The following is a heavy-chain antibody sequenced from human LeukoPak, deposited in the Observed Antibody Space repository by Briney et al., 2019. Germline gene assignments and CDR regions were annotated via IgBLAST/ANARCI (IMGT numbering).Heavy chain of an antibody. V-gene: IGHV3-33*08. CDR2: IWYDGSNK. CDR1: GFTFSSYS. Sequence: PGGSLRLSCAASGFTFSSYSMNWVRQAPGKGLEWVAVIWYDGSNKYYADSVKGRFTISRDNSKNTLYLQMNSLRAEDTAVYYCARDPQAIVVVPAAPLYYFDYWGQGTLVTVSS. D-gene: IGHD2-2*01. J-gene: IGHJ4*02. CDR3: ARDPQAIVVVPAAPLYYFDY.